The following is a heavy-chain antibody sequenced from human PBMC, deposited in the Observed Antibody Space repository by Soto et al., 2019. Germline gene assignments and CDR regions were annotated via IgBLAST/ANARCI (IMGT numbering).Heavy chain of an antibody. J-gene: IGHJ6*02. CDR3: ARDRAVLRYFDWPHGMDV. CDR2: INAGNGNT. D-gene: IGHD3-9*01. Sequence: GASVKVSCKASAYTFISYAMHWVRQAPGQRLEWMGWINAGNGNTNYAQKLQGRVTMTTDTSTSTAYMELSRLRSDDTAVYYCARDRAVLRYFDWPHGMDVWGQGTTVTVSS. V-gene: IGHV1-3*01. CDR1: AYTFISYA.